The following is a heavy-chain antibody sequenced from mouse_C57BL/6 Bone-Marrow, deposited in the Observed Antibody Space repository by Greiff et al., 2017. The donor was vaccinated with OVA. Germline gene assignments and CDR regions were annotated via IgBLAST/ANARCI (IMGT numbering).Heavy chain of an antibody. CDR3: ARLNWAWFAY. J-gene: IGHJ3*01. Sequence: QVQLQQPGAELVMPGASVKLSCKASGYTFTSYWMHWVKQRPGQGLEWIGEIDPSDSYTNYNQKFKGKSTLTVDKSSSTAYMQLSSLTSEDSAVYYGARLNWAWFAYWGQGTLVTVSA. CDR1: GYTFTSYW. V-gene: IGHV1-69*01. CDR2: IDPSDSYT. D-gene: IGHD4-1*02.